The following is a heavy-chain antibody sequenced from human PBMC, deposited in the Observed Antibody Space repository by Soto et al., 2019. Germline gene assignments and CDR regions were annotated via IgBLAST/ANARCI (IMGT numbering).Heavy chain of an antibody. Sequence: SVKVSCKGSGNTFTYVYLHWVRQAPGQALEWMGWITPFNGNTKYAQNFRGRVTMTQNTAIGTAYMELSSLRSDDTATYYCTRAYGAETFDFWGQGTRVTVSS. J-gene: IGHJ5*01. CDR2: ITPFNGNT. V-gene: IGHV1-45*02. CDR1: GNTFTYVY. D-gene: IGHD3-10*01. CDR3: TRAYGAETFDF.